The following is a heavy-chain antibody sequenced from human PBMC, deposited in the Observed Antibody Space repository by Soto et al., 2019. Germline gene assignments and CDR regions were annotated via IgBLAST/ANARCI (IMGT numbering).Heavy chain of an antibody. V-gene: IGHV5-51*01. Sequence: PGESLKISCKGSGYSFTSYWIGWVRQMPGKGLEWMGIIYPGDSDTRYSPSFQGQVAISADKSISTAYLQWRSLKASDTAMYYCARRAYSYDSSGYSWFDPWGQGTLVTVSS. CDR2: IYPGDSDT. CDR3: ARRAYSYDSSGYSWFDP. J-gene: IGHJ5*02. D-gene: IGHD3-22*01. CDR1: GYSFTSYW.